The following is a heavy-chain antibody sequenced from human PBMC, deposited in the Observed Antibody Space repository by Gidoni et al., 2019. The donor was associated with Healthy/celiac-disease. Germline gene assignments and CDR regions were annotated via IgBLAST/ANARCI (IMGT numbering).Heavy chain of an antibody. CDR2: IRRSSSYI. D-gene: IGHD3-9*01. CDR3: ARDHGYYDILTGYYYYYGMDV. J-gene: IGHJ6*02. Sequence: EVQLVESGGGLVKPGGSLRLSCAASGFTFRSYSMNWVRQAPGKGLEWVSSIRRSSSYIYYADSVKGRFTISRDNAKNSLYLQMNSLRAEDTAVYYCARDHGYYDILTGYYYYYGMDVWGQGTTVTVSS. V-gene: IGHV3-21*01. CDR1: GFTFRSYS.